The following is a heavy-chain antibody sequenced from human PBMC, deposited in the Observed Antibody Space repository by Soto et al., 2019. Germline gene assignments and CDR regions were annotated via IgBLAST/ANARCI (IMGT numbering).Heavy chain of an antibody. J-gene: IGHJ6*02. CDR2: ISSSSSTI. CDR1: GFTFSSYS. V-gene: IGHV3-48*02. Sequence: PGGSLRLSCAASGFTFSSYSMNWVRQAPGKGLEWVSYISSSSSTIYYADSVKGRFTISRDNAKNSLYLQMNSLRDEDTAVYYCARGGDDWGYYCYYYGMDGWGQGTTVGASS. CDR3: ARGGDDWGYYCYYYGMDG. D-gene: IGHD7-27*01.